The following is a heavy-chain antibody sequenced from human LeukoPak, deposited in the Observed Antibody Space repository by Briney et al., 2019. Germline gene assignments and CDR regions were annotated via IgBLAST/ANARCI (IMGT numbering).Heavy chain of an antibody. CDR2: ISSSSSYI. J-gene: IGHJ4*02. CDR3: ARVRGDYGFLSDY. V-gene: IGHV3-21*01. D-gene: IGHD3-3*01. Sequence: PGGSLRLSCAASGFTLSSYSMNWVRQAPGKGLEWVSSISSSSSYIYYADSVKGRFTISRDNAKNSLYLQMNSLRAEDTAVYYCARVRGDYGFLSDYWGQGTLVTVSS. CDR1: GFTLSSYS.